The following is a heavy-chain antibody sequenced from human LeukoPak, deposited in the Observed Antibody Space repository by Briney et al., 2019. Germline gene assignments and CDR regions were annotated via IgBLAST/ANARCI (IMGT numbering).Heavy chain of an antibody. D-gene: IGHD3-10*01. CDR3: AKEGSLRDSDY. CDR2: ISYDGTNK. Sequence: KTGGSLRLSCAASGFTFSSYGMHWVRQAPGKGLEWVAVISYDGTNKYYADSVKGRFTISRDNSKNTLYLQMNSLRAEDTAVYYCAKEGSLRDSDYWGQGTLVTVSS. V-gene: IGHV3-30*18. CDR1: GFTFSSYG. J-gene: IGHJ4*02.